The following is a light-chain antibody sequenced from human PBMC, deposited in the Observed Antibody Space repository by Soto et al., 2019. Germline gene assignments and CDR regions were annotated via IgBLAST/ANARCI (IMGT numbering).Light chain of an antibody. CDR3: KQNNNWPPWT. J-gene: IGKJ1*01. CDR1: QSVSSN. V-gene: IGKV3-15*01. Sequence: EIVMTQSPATLSVSPGERATLSCRASQSVSSNLAWYQQKPGQAPRLLIYGASTRATGIPARFSGSGSGTDFTLTISSLQSEDFEVYYCKQNNNWPPWTFGQGTKVEIK. CDR2: GAS.